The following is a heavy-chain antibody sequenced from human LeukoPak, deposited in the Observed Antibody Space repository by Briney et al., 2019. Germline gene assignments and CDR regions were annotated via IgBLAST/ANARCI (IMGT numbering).Heavy chain of an antibody. CDR3: AREGGGGHYYYYRGV. CDR2: ISRDSTYI. V-gene: IGHV3-21*01. J-gene: IGHJ6*03. Sequence: PGGSLSLSCSASGFTFTDYRMSWVRQAAGKGLEWVSIISRDSTYIYYADSVKGRFTVSRDNAQSSLYLQLTSLRSEDTAVYFCAREGGGGHYYYYRGVGRKGTAVTVSS. CDR1: GFTFTDYR. D-gene: IGHD2-15*01.